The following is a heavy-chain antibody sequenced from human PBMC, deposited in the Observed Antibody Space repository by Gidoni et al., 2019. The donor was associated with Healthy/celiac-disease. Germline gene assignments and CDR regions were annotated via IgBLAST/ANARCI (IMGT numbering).Heavy chain of an antibody. CDR3: ARLPSDYGDYAGFDP. J-gene: IGHJ5*02. V-gene: IGHV4-39*01. Sequence: QLQLQESGPGLVKPSETLSLTCTVPGASISSSSYDWGWIRQPPGKGLEWIGSIYSSGSTYYNPSLKSRVTISVDTSKNQFSLKLSSVTAADTAVYYCARLPSDYGDYAGFDPWGQGTLVTVSS. CDR2: IYSSGST. D-gene: IGHD4-17*01. CDR1: GASISSSSYD.